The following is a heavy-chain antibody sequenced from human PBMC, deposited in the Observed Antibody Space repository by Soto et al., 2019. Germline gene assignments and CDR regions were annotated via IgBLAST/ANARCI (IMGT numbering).Heavy chain of an antibody. J-gene: IGHJ3*02. CDR3: ARGKMYFYDSSGYYPDAFDS. CDR2: INPNSGGT. CDR1: GYTFTGYY. D-gene: IGHD3-22*01. V-gene: IGHV1-2*04. Sequence: ASVKVSCKASGYTFTGYYMHWVRQAPGQGLEWMGWINPNSGGTNYAQKFQGWVTMTRDTSISTAYMELSRLRSDDTAVYYCARGKMYFYDSSGYYPDAFDSWGQGTIVSVSS.